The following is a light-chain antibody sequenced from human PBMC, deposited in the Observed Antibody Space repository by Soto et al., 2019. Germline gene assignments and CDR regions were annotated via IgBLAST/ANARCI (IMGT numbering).Light chain of an antibody. CDR3: QKYNDAART. CDR1: QDISNY. CDR2: EAS. Sequence: QMTQSPSSLSASVGDRVTITCRASQDISNYLAWYQQKPGGAPKLLIYEASTLQSGVPSRFSGSGSGADFTLTISSLQPEDVAIYYCQKYNDAARTFGQGTRVEMK. V-gene: IGKV1-27*01. J-gene: IGKJ1*01.